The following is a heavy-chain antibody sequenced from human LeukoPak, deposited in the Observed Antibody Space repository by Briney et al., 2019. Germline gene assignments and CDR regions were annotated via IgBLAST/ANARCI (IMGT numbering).Heavy chain of an antibody. J-gene: IGHJ4*02. Sequence: NPSETLSLTCTVSGGSISSGDYYWSWIRQHPEKGLEWIGYIYFSGNTYYTPSLKSRVTISIDTSKNQFSLQLSSVTAADAAVYYCAREGTMTTVPYWGPGTQVTVSS. CDR2: IYFSGNT. V-gene: IGHV4-31*03. CDR1: GGSISSGDYY. D-gene: IGHD4-11*01. CDR3: AREGTMTTVPY.